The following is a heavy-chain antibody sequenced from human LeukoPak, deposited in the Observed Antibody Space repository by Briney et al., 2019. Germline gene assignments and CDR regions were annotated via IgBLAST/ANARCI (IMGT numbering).Heavy chain of an antibody. V-gene: IGHV4-61*08. D-gene: IGHD2-15*01. CDR1: GGSISSGGYY. CDR2: IYYTGST. CDR3: AGQFHSTRYFDL. Sequence: TSQTLSLTCSVSGGSISSGGYYWSWIRQPPGKGPEWIGYIYYTGSTNYNPSLKSRVTISIDTSKNQLSLKLSSVTAADTAVYYCAGQFHSTRYFDLWGRGTLVTVSS. J-gene: IGHJ2*01.